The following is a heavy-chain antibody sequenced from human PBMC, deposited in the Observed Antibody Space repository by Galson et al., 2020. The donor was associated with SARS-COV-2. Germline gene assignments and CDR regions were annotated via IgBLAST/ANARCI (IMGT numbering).Heavy chain of an antibody. D-gene: IGHD2-2*01. J-gene: IGHJ4*02. Sequence: GESLKISCAASGFTFSTYAMTWVRQAPGKGLEWVSAIGSNGDRFYADSVKGRFSISRDNSDNTLFLQMHSLRVEDTARYYCARVTPWYSSSWYFDYWGQGSPVTVSS. V-gene: IGHV3-23*01. CDR2: IGSNGDR. CDR3: ARVTPWYSSSWYFDY. CDR1: GFTFSTYA.